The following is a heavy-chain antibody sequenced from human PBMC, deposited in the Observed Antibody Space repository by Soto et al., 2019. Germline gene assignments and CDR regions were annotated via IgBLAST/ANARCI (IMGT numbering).Heavy chain of an antibody. D-gene: IGHD2-8*01. CDR1: GGSISSSSYY. CDR3: AIQGFVQKVYANDY. Sequence: SETLSLTCTVSGGSISSSSYYWGWIRQPPGKGLEWIGSIYYSGSTYYNPSLKSRVTISVDTSKNQFSLKLSSVTAADTAVYYCAIQGFVQKVYANDYWSQGSSVPVSS. J-gene: IGHJ4*02. CDR2: IYYSGST. V-gene: IGHV4-39*01.